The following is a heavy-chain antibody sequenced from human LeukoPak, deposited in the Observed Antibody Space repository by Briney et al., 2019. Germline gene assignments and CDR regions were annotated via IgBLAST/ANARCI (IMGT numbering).Heavy chain of an antibody. Sequence: SETLSLTCTVSGFSISSGYYWGWIRQPPGKGLEWIGSISHSGSTYYNPSLKSRVTISLDTSKNQFSLKLTSVTAADTAVYYCARARFSSNNWFDPWGQGTLVTASS. D-gene: IGHD6-13*01. CDR1: GFSISSGYY. CDR3: ARARFSSNNWFDP. J-gene: IGHJ5*02. CDR2: ISHSGST. V-gene: IGHV4-38-2*02.